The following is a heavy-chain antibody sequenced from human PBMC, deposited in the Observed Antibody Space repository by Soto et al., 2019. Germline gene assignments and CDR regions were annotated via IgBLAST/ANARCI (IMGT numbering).Heavy chain of an antibody. CDR2: IRSKANSYAT. D-gene: IGHD5-18*01. V-gene: IGHV3-73*01. J-gene: IGHJ5*02. Sequence: GGSLRLSCAASGFTFSGSGIHWVRQASGKGLEWVGRIRSKANSYATAYDASVKGRFTISRDDSKNTAYLQMNSLKTEDTAVYYCAKADTAMVTARNWFDPWGQGTLVTVSS. CDR1: GFTFSGSG. CDR3: AKADTAMVTARNWFDP.